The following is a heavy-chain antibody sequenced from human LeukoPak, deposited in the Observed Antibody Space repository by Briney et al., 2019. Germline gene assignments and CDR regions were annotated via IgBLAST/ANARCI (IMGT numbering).Heavy chain of an antibody. CDR1: YGSIRSGSYY. D-gene: IGHD6-13*01. CDR2: IYMSGST. J-gene: IGHJ4*02. V-gene: IGHV4-61*02. CDR3: AIGGAAAADY. Sequence: SQTLSLTCTVSYGSIRSGSYYWNWIRQPAGQGLEWIGRIYMSGSTNYNPSLKSRVTISVDTSKTQFSLTLSSVTAADTAVYYCAIGGAAAADYWGQGTLVTVSS.